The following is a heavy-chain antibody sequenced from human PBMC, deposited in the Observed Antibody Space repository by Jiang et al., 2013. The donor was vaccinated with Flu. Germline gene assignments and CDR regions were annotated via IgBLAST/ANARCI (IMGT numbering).Heavy chain of an antibody. CDR3: ARGSLAVAGSYYFDY. Sequence: GLVKPSETLSLTCTVSGGSISSYYWSWIRQPPGKGLEWIGYIYYSGSTNYNPSLKSRVTISVDTSKNQFSLKLSSVTAADTAVYYCARGSLAVAGSYYFDYWGQGTLVTVSS. CDR2: IYYSGST. D-gene: IGHD6-19*01. V-gene: IGHV4-59*01. CDR1: GGSISSYY. J-gene: IGHJ4*02.